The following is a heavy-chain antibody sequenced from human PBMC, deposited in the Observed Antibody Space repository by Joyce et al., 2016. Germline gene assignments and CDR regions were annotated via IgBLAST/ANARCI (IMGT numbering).Heavy chain of an antibody. CDR2: IDPNDSGT. CDR3: ARHRGGGNFVPFDY. Sequence: EDHLVQSGAEMKTPGESLRISCMVSGYTFVNYWISWVRQMPGKGLEWMGRIDPNDSGTDYSPSFQGHVTISADKSISTAYLQWSSLKASDTAIYYCARHRGGGNFVPFDYWGQGTLVTVSS. V-gene: IGHV5-10-1*03. D-gene: IGHD4-23*01. CDR1: GYTFVNYW. J-gene: IGHJ4*02.